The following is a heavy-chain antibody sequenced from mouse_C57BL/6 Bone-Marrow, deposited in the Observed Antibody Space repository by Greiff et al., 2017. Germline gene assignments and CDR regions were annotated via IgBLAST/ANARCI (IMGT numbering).Heavy chain of an antibody. Sequence: VKLMESGPGLVQPSQSLSITCTVSGFSLTSYGVHWVRQSPGKGLEWLGVIWSGGSTDYNAAFISRLSISKDNSKSQVFFKMNSLQADDTAIYYCARNENYYGSSYPYWYFDVWGTGTTVTVSS. J-gene: IGHJ1*03. CDR3: ARNENYYGSSYPYWYFDV. V-gene: IGHV2-2*01. CDR1: GFSLTSYG. CDR2: IWSGGST. D-gene: IGHD1-1*01.